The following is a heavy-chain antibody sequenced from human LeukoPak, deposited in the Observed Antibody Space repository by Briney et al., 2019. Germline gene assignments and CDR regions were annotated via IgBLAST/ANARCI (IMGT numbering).Heavy chain of an antibody. Sequence: HGESLKISCKGSGYSFTSYWTGWVRQMPGKGLEWMGIIYPGDSDTRYSPSFQGQVTISADKSISTAYLQWSSLKASDTAMYYCASIRGHYDGSGYFDYWGQGTLVTVSS. CDR2: IYPGDSDT. CDR3: ASIRGHYDGSGYFDY. V-gene: IGHV5-51*01. CDR1: GYSFTSYW. J-gene: IGHJ4*02. D-gene: IGHD3-22*01.